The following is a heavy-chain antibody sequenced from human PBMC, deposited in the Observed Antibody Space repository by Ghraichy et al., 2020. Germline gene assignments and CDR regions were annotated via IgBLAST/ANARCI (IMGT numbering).Heavy chain of an antibody. J-gene: IGHJ4*02. D-gene: IGHD3-22*01. Sequence: GESLNISCAASGFIFRTYWMTWVRRAPGEGLEWVANIKFDGSEKFYVDSVKGRFTISRDNAKSLLYLYMNSLRADDTAVYYCARQYYDDGSGYRPIDYWGQGVLVTVSS. CDR1: GFIFRTYW. V-gene: IGHV3-7*03. CDR2: IKFDGSEK. CDR3: ARQYYDDGSGYRPIDY.